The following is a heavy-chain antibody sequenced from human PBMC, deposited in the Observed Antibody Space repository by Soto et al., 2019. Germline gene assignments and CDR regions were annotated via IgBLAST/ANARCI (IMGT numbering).Heavy chain of an antibody. D-gene: IGHD3-16*01. V-gene: IGHV3-23*01. Sequence: EVQLLHSGGGLVQPGGSLRLSCAASGFIFSNYAMNWVRQAPGKGLEWVSIVTSRGDTTYYADSVKGRFTISRDNSKNTLYLQVNSLTAEDTAVYYCAKDRLGGGLDYWGQGTLVSVSS. CDR2: VTSRGDTT. CDR1: GFIFSNYA. J-gene: IGHJ4*02. CDR3: AKDRLGGGLDY.